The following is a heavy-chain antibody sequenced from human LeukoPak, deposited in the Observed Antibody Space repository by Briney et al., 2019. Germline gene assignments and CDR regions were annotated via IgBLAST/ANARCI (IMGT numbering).Heavy chain of an antibody. V-gene: IGHV4-38-2*02. CDR2: IYYSGST. J-gene: IGHJ5*02. CDR1: GYSISSGYY. CDR3: ASRKVVVPNWFDP. D-gene: IGHD3-22*01. Sequence: PSETLSLTCTVSGYSISSGYYWGWIRQPPGKWLEWIGSIYYSGSTYYNPSLKSRVTISVDTSKNQFSLKLSSVTAADTAVYYCASRKVVVPNWFDPWGQGTLVTVSS.